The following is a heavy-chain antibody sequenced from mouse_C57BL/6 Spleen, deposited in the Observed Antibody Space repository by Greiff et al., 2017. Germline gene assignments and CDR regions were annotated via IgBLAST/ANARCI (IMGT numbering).Heavy chain of an antibody. V-gene: IGHV1-82*01. CDR3: ARAQPNSGGGVDWCFDV. J-gene: IGHJ1*03. Sequence: QVQLQQSGPELVKPGASVKISCKASGYAFSSSWMNWVKQRPGKGLEWIGRIYPGDGDTNYNGKFKGKATLTADKSSSTAYMQLSSLTSEDSAVSFCARAQPNSGGGVDWCFDVWGTGTTGTGSS. D-gene: IGHD1-1*02. CDR2: IYPGDGDT. CDR1: GYAFSSSW.